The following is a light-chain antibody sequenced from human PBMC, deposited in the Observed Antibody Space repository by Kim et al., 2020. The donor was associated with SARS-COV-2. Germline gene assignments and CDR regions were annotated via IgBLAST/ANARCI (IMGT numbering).Light chain of an antibody. CDR2: AAS. Sequence: DIQMTQSPSSLSASVGDRVNITCRTSQSISNFLNWYQQRPGKAPNLLIYAASNLQSGVPSRFSGSGSGTDFTLTISSLQPEDFATYYCQQSYITPPWTFGQGTKVDIK. CDR1: QSISNF. V-gene: IGKV1-39*01. J-gene: IGKJ1*01. CDR3: QQSYITPPWT.